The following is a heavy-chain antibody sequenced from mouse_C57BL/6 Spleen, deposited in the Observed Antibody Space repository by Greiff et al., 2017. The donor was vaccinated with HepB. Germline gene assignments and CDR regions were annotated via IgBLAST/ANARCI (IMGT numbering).Heavy chain of an antibody. V-gene: IGHV1-69*01. J-gene: IGHJ3*01. D-gene: IGHD6-1*01. CDR2: IDPSDSYT. CDR3: ARAGGAGFAY. CDR1: GYTFTSYW. Sequence: QVQLQQSGAELVMPGASVKLSCKASGYTFTSYWMHWVKQRPGQGLEWIGEIDPSDSYTNYNQKFKGKSTLTVDKSSSTAYMQLSSLTSEDSAVYYCARAGGAGFAYWGQGTLVTVSA.